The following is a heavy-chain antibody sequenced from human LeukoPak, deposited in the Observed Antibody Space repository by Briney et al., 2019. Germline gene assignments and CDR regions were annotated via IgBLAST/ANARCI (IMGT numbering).Heavy chain of an antibody. J-gene: IGHJ3*02. CDR1: GYTFTGYY. CDR3: ASDFRNSGSYRYDAFDI. V-gene: IGHV1-2*02. Sequence: ASVKVSCKASGYTFTGYYMHWVRQAPGQGLEWMGWINPNSGGTNYAQKFQGRVTMTRDTSISTAYMELSRLRSDGTAVYYCASDFRNSGSYRYDAFDIWGQGTMVTVSS. CDR2: INPNSGGT. D-gene: IGHD1-26*01.